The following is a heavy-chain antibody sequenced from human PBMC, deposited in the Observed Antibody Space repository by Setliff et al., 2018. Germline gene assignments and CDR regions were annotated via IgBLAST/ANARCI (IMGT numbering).Heavy chain of an antibody. Sequence: GESLKISCVGSGFTFGTYTMNWIRQAPGKGLEWVSSISRDSLHIYYADSLKGRFTISRDNAEDSLYMQMNSLRAEDTAVYFCARSENCYATHCSPYDYWGQGALVTVSS. D-gene: IGHD2-15*01. CDR2: ISRDSLHI. CDR1: GFTFGTYT. V-gene: IGHV3-21*01. J-gene: IGHJ4*02. CDR3: ARSENCYATHCSPYDY.